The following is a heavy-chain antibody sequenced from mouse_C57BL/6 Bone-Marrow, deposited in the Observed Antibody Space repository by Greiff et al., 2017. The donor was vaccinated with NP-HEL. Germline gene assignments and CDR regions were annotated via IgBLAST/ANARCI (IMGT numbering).Heavy chain of an antibody. V-gene: IGHV1-42*01. CDR2: INPSTGGT. D-gene: IGHD1-1*01. J-gene: IGHJ4*01. CDR3: ARSELRPMDY. Sequence: EVKLQQSGPELVKPGASVKISCKASGYSFTGYYMNWVKQSPEKSLEWIGEINPSTGGTTYNQKFKAKATLTVDKSSSTAYMQLKSLTSEDSAVYYCARSELRPMDYWGQGTSVTVSS. CDR1: GYSFTGYY.